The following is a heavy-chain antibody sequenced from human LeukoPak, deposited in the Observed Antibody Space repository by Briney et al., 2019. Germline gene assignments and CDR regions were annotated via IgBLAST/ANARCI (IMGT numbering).Heavy chain of an antibody. CDR3: ARDVGEYCSSTSCYASDY. D-gene: IGHD2-2*01. CDR1: GYTFTGYY. J-gene: IGHJ4*02. Sequence: GASVKVSCKASGYTFTGYYIHWVRQAPGQGLEWVGWINPNSGGTNYAQKFQGRVTMTRDTSISTFYMELSRLRSDDTALYYCARDVGEYCSSTSCYASDYWGQGTLVTVSS. CDR2: INPNSGGT. V-gene: IGHV1-2*02.